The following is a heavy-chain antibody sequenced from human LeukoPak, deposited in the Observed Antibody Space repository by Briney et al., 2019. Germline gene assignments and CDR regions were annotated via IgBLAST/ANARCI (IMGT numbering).Heavy chain of an antibody. D-gene: IGHD1-1*01. CDR2: LSYGGSNK. J-gene: IGHJ3*02. CDR1: GFTFSIYG. V-gene: IGHV3-30*18. CDR3: AKDLWSITTNAFDI. Sequence: GGSLRLSYGASGFTFSIYGMHGVRQAPGKGLECVEDLSYGGSNKYYADSVKGRYTFSRDNSKNTLYLQMNSLRAEDTAVYYCAKDLWSITTNAFDIWGQGTMVTVSS.